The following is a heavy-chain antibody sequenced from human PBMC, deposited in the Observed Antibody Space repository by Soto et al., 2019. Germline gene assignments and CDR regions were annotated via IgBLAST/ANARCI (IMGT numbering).Heavy chain of an antibody. CDR3: GRALAYDSFRI. CDR2: ITTTTTYT. J-gene: IGHJ3*02. D-gene: IGHD3-22*01. V-gene: IGHV3-11*06. Sequence: GGSLRLSCAASGFTFSDYYMSWIRQAPGKGLEWVSYITTTTTYTAYADSVKGRFTISRDNAKNSLSLQMNSLRVEDTAVYYCGRALAYDSFRIWGQGTMVTVSS. CDR1: GFTFSDYY.